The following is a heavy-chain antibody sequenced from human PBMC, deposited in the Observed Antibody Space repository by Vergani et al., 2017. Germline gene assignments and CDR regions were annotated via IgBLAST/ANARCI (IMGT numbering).Heavy chain of an antibody. V-gene: IGHV3-13*01. CDR1: GFTFSSYD. J-gene: IGHJ4*02. D-gene: IGHD3-10*01. Sequence: EVQLVESGGGLVQPGGSLRLSCAASGFTFSSYDMHWVRQATGKGLEWVSAIGTAGDTYYPGSVKGRFTISRDNSKNTLYLQMNSLRAEDTAVYYCAKETVWFGEFLFDYWGQGTLVTVSS. CDR3: AKETVWFGEFLFDY. CDR2: IGTAGDT.